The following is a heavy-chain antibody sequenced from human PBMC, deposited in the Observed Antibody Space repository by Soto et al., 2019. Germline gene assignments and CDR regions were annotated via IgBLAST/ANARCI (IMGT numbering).Heavy chain of an antibody. CDR1: GFTFSSYG. V-gene: IGHV3-33*01. CDR3: ARDRNNWNYDQIDSMDV. Sequence: GGSLRLSCAASGFTFSSYGMHWVRQAPGKGLEWVAVIWYDGSNKYYADSVKGRFTISRDNSKNTLYLQMNSLRAEDTAVYYCARDRNNWNYDQIDSMDVWGQGTTVTVSS. J-gene: IGHJ6*02. CDR2: IWYDGSNK. D-gene: IGHD1-7*01.